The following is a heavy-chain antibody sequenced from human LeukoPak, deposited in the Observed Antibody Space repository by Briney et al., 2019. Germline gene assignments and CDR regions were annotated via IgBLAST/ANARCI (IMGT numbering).Heavy chain of an antibody. CDR1: GFTFDDYA. J-gene: IGHJ4*02. D-gene: IGHD1-26*01. CDR2: ISWDGGST. V-gene: IGHV3-43D*03. CDR3: AKDIFNSGSYSAFDY. Sequence: GGSLRLSCAASGFTFDDYAMHWVRQAPGKGLEWVSLISWDGGSTYYADSVKVRFTISRDNSKTSLYLKMNNLRAEDTALYYCAKDIFNSGSYSAFDYWGQGTLVTVSS.